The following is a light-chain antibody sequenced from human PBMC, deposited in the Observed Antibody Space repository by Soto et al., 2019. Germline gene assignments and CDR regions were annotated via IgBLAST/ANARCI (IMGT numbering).Light chain of an antibody. J-gene: IGKJ1*01. CDR2: AAS. CDR1: QSIDGY. V-gene: IGKV1-39*01. Sequence: DIQMTQSPSSLSASVGDRVTITCRASQSIDGYLNWYQQKPGKAPKLLVYAASKLKSGVPSRFSGSVSGTHFTLTVSSLQSEDFATYYCQQSYSTLTWTFGQGTKVEIK. CDR3: QQSYSTLTWT.